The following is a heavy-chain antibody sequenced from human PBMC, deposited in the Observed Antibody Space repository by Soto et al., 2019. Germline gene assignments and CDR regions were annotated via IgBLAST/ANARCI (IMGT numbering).Heavy chain of an antibody. J-gene: IGHJ5*02. CDR3: AREGSSWSSLNWLDP. D-gene: IGHD6-13*01. Sequence: GGSLRLSCADSGFTFSSYSMNWVRQAPGKGLEWLSYISSSSSTIYYADTVKGRFTISRDNAKNSLYLQMNSLRAEDTAVYYCAREGSSWSSLNWLDPWGQGTLVTVSS. CDR1: GFTFSSYS. CDR2: ISSSSSTI. V-gene: IGHV3-48*01.